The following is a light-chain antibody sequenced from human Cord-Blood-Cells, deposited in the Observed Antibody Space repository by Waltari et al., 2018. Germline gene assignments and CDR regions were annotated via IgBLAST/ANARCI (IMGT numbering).Light chain of an antibody. Sequence: QSALTQPASVSGSPGQSITISCTGTSSDVGGHNYVSWYQQHPGKAPKRTIYHVSNRPAGFSNRVVGSKTGNTASLTISGLQAEDEADYYCSSYTSCSTWVFGGGSKLTVL. CDR3: SSYTSCSTWV. CDR2: HVS. V-gene: IGLV2-14*03. CDR1: SSDVGGHNY. J-gene: IGLJ3*02.